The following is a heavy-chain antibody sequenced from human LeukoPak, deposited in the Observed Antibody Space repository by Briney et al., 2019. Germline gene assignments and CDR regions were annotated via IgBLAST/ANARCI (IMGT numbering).Heavy chain of an antibody. CDR1: GFTFSGYS. V-gene: IGHV3-21*04. D-gene: IGHD3-10*01. J-gene: IGHJ6*02. CDR3: AKDSRGSGSRYYGMDV. Sequence: GGSLRLSCAASGFTFSGYSMNWVRLAPGKGLEWVSSITSRSNHIDYADSVKGRFTISRDNAKNSLYLQMNSLRAEDTALYYCAKDSRGSGSRYYGMDVWGQGTTVTVSS. CDR2: ITSRSNHI.